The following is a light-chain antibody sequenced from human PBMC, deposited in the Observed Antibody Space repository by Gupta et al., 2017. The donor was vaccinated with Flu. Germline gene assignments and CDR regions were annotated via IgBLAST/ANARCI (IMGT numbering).Light chain of an antibody. CDR1: NSNIGAYYD. CDR2: GNT. J-gene: IGLJ3*02. Sequence: QSVLTQPPSVSGAPGQRVTISCTGSNSNIGAYYDVHWYQPLPGTAPKLLIYGNTNRPSGVPDRFSGSKSGTSASLAISGLQAEDEADYYCQSFDTGLGGWLFGGGTKLTVL. CDR3: QSFDTGLGGWL. V-gene: IGLV1-40*01.